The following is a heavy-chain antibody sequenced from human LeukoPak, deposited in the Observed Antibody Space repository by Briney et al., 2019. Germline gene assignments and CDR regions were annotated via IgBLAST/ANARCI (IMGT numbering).Heavy chain of an antibody. V-gene: IGHV3-30*02. D-gene: IGHD5-18*01. CDR2: ILYDGTKK. Sequence: GGSLRLSCAASGFTFSRFGMHWVRQAPGQGLEWVAFILYDGTKKYYADSVKGRFTISRDNSRNTLSLQMSSLRVEDTAVYYCARDLSGITGYTYGRGIDYWGQGTLVTVSS. CDR3: ARDLSGITGYTYGRGIDY. J-gene: IGHJ4*02. CDR1: GFTFSRFG.